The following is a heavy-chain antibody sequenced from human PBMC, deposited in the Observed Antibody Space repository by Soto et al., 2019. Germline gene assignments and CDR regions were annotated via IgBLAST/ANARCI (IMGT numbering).Heavy chain of an antibody. J-gene: IGHJ3*02. D-gene: IGHD3-16*01. V-gene: IGHV3-66*01. Sequence: GGSLRLSCAASGFTVSSNYMSWVRQAPGKGLEWVSVIYSGGSTYYADSVKGRFTISRDNSKNTLYLQMNSLRAEDTAVYYCARKYGGTAFDIWGQGTMVTVSS. CDR1: GFTVSSNY. CDR3: ARKYGGTAFDI. CDR2: IYSGGST.